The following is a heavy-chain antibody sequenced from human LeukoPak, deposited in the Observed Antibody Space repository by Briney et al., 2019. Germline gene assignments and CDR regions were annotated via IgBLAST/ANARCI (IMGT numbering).Heavy chain of an antibody. CDR3: ARVDDSSHYYPPLGAFDI. Sequence: PGGSLRLSCAASGFTFSSYSMNWVRQAPGKGLEWVSSISSSSSYIYYADSVKGRFTISRDNAKNSLYLQMNSLRAEDTAVYYCARVDDSSHYYPPLGAFDIWGQGTMVTVSS. V-gene: IGHV3-21*01. CDR1: GFTFSSYS. D-gene: IGHD3-22*01. CDR2: ISSSSSYI. J-gene: IGHJ3*02.